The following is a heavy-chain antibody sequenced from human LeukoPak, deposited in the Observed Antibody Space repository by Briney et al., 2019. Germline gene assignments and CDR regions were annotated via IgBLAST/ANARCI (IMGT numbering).Heavy chain of an antibody. J-gene: IGHJ4*02. CDR2: ISYDGSNK. CDR1: GFTFSIHG. D-gene: IGHD2-2*01. V-gene: IGHV3-30*18. Sequence: GGSLRLSCAASGFTFSIHGMHWVRQAPGKGLEWVAVISYDGSNKYYADSVKGRFTISRDNSKNTLYLQMNSLRAEDTAVYYCAKSTSSSYFDYWGQGTLVTVSS. CDR3: AKSTSSSYFDY.